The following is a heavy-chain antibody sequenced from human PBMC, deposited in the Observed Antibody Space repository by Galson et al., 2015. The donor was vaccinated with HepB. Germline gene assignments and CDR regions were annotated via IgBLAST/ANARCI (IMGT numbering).Heavy chain of an antibody. CDR2: IIPIFGTA. CDR1: GGTFSSYA. V-gene: IGHV1-69*06. D-gene: IGHD3-10*01. J-gene: IGHJ4*02. Sequence: SVKVSCKASGGTFSSYAISWVRQAPGQGLEWMGGIIPIFGTANYAQKFQGRVTITADKSTSTAYMELSSLRSEDTAVYYCARGMVRGVIRRYYFDYWGQGTLVTVSS. CDR3: ARGMVRGVIRRYYFDY.